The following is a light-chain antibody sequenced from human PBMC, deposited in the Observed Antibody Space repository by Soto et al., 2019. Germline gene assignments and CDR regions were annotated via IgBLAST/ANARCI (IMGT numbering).Light chain of an antibody. CDR2: GTS. V-gene: IGKV3-15*01. CDR3: QQCNNWPWT. J-gene: IGKJ1*01. Sequence: TQFPGTLSASPRERVILSCRASQSVRGDLAWFQQKPGRSPRLLIYGTSTRASGVPDRFSGSGSGTDFTLTISSLQSEDVAVYFCQQCNNWPWTFGPGTTVE. CDR1: QSVRGD.